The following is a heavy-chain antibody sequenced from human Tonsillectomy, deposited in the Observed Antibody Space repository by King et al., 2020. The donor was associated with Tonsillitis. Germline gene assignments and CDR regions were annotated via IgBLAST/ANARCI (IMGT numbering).Heavy chain of an antibody. CDR3: ANLYGGGDYFDY. Sequence: VQLVESGGGVVQPGGSLRLSCAASGFTFSSYGMHWVRQAPGKGLEWVAFIRYDGNNKYYADSVKGRFTISRDNSKNTLYLQMNSLRAEDTAVYYCANLYGGGDYFDYWGQGTLVTVSS. CDR1: GFTFSSYG. CDR2: IRYDGNNK. V-gene: IGHV3-30*02. J-gene: IGHJ4*02. D-gene: IGHD4-23*01.